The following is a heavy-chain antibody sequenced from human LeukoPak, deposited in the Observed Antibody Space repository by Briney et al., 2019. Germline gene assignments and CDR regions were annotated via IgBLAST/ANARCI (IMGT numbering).Heavy chain of an antibody. CDR1: GYTFTSYY. CDR3: AAETINLNYYGSGSYGNWFDP. V-gene: IGHV1-46*01. D-gene: IGHD3-10*01. CDR2: INTSGGST. J-gene: IGHJ5*02. Sequence: GASVKVSCKASGYTFTSYYMHWVRQAPGQGLEWMGIINTSGGSTSYAQKFQGRVTMTRDTSTSTVYMELSSLRSEDTAVYYCAAETINLNYYGSGSYGNWFDPWGQGTLVTVPS.